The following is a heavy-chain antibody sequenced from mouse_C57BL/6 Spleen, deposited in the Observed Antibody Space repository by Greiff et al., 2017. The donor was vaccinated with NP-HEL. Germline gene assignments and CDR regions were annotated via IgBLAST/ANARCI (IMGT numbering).Heavy chain of an antibody. V-gene: IGHV1-5*01. CDR2: IYPGNSDT. D-gene: IGHD2-5*01. CDR3: TKGPTIVTTWYFDV. Sequence: VQLQQSGTVLARPGASVKMSCKTSGYTFTSYWMHWVKQRPGQGLEWIGAIYPGNSDTSYNQKFKGKAKLTAVTSASTAYMELSSLTNEDSAVYYCTKGPTIVTTWYFDVWGTGTTVTVSS. CDR1: GYTFTSYW. J-gene: IGHJ1*03.